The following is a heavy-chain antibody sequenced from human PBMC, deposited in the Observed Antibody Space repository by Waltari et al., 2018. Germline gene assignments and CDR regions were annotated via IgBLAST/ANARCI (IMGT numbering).Heavy chain of an antibody. J-gene: IGHJ5*02. D-gene: IGHD2-2*02. V-gene: IGHV4-4*07. CDR2: IYTSGST. CDR1: GGSISSYY. CDR3: ARENYCSSTSCYTPWFDP. Sequence: QVQLQESGPGLVKPSETLSLTCTVSGGSISSYYWSWIRQPAGRGLEWIGRIYTSGSTNYNPPLKRRVTMSVDTSKNQFPLKLSSVTAAGTAVYYCARENYCSSTSCYTPWFDPWGQGTLVTVSS.